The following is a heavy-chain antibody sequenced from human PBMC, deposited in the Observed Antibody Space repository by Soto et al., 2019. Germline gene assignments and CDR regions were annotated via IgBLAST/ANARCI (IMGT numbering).Heavy chain of an antibody. J-gene: IGHJ4*02. CDR1: GFTVSSNY. Sequence: GGSLRLSCAASGFTVSSNYMSWVRQAPGKGLEWVSVIYSGGSTYYADSVKGRFTISRDNSKNTLYLQMNSLRAEDTAVYYCARTSYGTNFDYDLFDYWGQGTLVTVSS. CDR2: IYSGGST. D-gene: IGHD5-18*01. CDR3: ARTSYGTNFDYDLFDY. V-gene: IGHV3-66*01.